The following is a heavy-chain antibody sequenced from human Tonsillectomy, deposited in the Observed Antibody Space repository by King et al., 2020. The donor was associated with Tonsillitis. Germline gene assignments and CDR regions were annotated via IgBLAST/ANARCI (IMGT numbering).Heavy chain of an antibody. CDR3: ARVQDGDYPGGFDY. CDR1: GYTFTGYY. D-gene: IGHD4-17*01. CDR2: INPNNGGS. J-gene: IGHJ4*02. Sequence: QLVQSGAEVKKPGASVKVSCKASGYTFTGYYFHWVRQAPGQGLEWMGWINPNNGGSNCAQKFQGRVTMTRDTSISTAYMELSSLRSDDTAVYYCARVQDGDYPGGFDYWGQGTLVTVSS. V-gene: IGHV1-2*02.